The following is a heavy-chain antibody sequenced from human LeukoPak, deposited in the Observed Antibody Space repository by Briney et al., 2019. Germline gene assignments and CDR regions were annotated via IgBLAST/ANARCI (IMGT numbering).Heavy chain of an antibody. CDR3: ADMTTYYYDSSGYNNWFDP. V-gene: IGHV1-69*05. J-gene: IGHJ5*02. CDR1: GGTFSSYA. Sequence: GASVKVSCKASGGTFSSYAISWVRQAPGQGLEWMGGIIPIFGTANYAQKFQGRVTITTDESTSTAYMELSSLRSEGTAVYYCADMTTYYYDSSGYNNWFDPWGQGTLVTVSS. D-gene: IGHD3-22*01. CDR2: IIPIFGTA.